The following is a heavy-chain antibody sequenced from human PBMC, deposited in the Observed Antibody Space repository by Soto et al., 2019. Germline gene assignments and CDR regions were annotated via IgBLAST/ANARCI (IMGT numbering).Heavy chain of an antibody. J-gene: IGHJ4*02. CDR1: VFTFSNST. CDR3: ARVPAASDRTAFYYVSKFFYFDY. D-gene: IGHD3-22*01. V-gene: IGHV3-21*01. Sequence: GGSLSLSCAASVFTFSNSTMNWFRQARVKGLECVAFIPSGGSFKYYADSMKGRFTISRDDAKKSLYLQMNSLRAEDTAVYYCARVPAASDRTAFYYVSKFFYFDYWGRGTQVTVSS. CDR2: IPSGGSFK.